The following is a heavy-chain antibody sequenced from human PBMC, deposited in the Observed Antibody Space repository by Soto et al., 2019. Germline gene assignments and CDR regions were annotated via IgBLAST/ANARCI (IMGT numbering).Heavy chain of an antibody. CDR3: ERVRGSTLYYYGMEV. Sequence: PGGSLRLSCGASGFTFSSYSMNWVRQAPGKGLEWVSSISSSSSYIYYADSVKGRFTISRDNAKNSLYLQMNSLRAEDTAVYYCERVRGSTLYYYGMEVWGQGTTVTVSS. D-gene: IGHD2-15*01. J-gene: IGHJ6*02. CDR1: GFTFSSYS. V-gene: IGHV3-21*01. CDR2: ISSSSSYI.